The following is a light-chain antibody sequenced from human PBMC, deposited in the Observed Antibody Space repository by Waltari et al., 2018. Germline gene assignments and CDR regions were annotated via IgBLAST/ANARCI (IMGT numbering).Light chain of an antibody. V-gene: IGLV1-51*02. J-gene: IGLJ2*01. CDR1: FTNIGRYD. CDR3: ETWDTDLNGPL. CDR2: ENQ. Sequence: QSVLTRSPPVSGDPGQRVTIHCTGSFTNIGRYDVYWYQQFPGTAPKLLIYENQWRPSGIAGPFAGSKSGTSASLTITELQSDDEADYYCETWDTDLNGPLFGGGTRLTVL.